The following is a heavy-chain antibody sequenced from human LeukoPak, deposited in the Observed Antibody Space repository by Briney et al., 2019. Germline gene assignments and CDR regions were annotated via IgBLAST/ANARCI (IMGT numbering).Heavy chain of an antibody. CDR2: IYTSGST. D-gene: IGHD2-15*01. J-gene: IGHJ5*02. CDR1: GGSIGSYY. Sequence: SETLSLTCTVSGGSIGSYYWSWIRQPAGKGLEWIGRIYTSGSTNYNPSLKSRVTMSVDTSKNQFSLKLSSVTAADTAVYYCARGVVVVAATPWFDPWGQGTLVTVSS. V-gene: IGHV4-4*07. CDR3: ARGVVVVAATPWFDP.